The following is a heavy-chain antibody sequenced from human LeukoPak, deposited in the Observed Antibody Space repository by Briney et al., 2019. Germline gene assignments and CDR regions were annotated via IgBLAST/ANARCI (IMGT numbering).Heavy chain of an antibody. V-gene: IGHV1-24*01. CDR1: GYTLTELS. CDR3: ATAPRTYYDFWSGYYTLDY. D-gene: IGHD3-3*01. J-gene: IGHJ4*02. Sequence: ASVKVSCKVSGYTLTELSMHWVRQAPGKGLEWMGGFDPEDGETIYAQKFQGRVTMTEDTSTDTAYMELSSLRSEDTAVYYCATAPRTYYDFWSGYYTLDYWGQGILVTVSS. CDR2: FDPEDGET.